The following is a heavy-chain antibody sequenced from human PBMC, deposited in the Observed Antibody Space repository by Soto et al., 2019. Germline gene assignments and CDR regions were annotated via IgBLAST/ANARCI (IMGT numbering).Heavy chain of an antibody. D-gene: IGHD1-26*01. V-gene: IGHV6-1*01. Sequence: SQTLSLTCAISGDSVSSNSAAWNWIRQSPSRGLEWLGRTYYRSKWYNDYAVSVKSRITINPDTSKNQFPLQLNSVTPEDTAVYYCARTPSFGPDYYYYYGMDVWGQGTTVTVSS. J-gene: IGHJ6*02. CDR1: GDSVSSNSAA. CDR2: TYYRSKWYN. CDR3: ARTPSFGPDYYYYYGMDV.